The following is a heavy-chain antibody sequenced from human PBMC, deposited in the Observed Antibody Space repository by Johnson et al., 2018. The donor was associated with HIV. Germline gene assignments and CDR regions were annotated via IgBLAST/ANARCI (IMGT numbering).Heavy chain of an antibody. CDR3: ARAHSGNYYHDGFDI. CDR1: GFTFDDYA. Sequence: EVQLVESGGGLVQPGRSLRLSCAASGFTFDDYAMHWVRQAPGKGLEWVSGISWNSGSIGYADSVKGRFTISRDNSKNTLYLQMNSLRAEDTAVYYCARAHSGNYYHDGFDIWGQGTMVTVSS. D-gene: IGHD1-26*01. J-gene: IGHJ3*02. CDR2: ISWNSGSI. V-gene: IGHV3-9*01.